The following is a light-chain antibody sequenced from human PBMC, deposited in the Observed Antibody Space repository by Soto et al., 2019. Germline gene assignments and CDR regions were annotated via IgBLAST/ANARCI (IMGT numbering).Light chain of an antibody. J-gene: IGLJ1*01. CDR1: SRDVGDYNY. V-gene: IGLV2-8*01. Sequence: QSVLTQPPSASGSPGQSVTISSTGTSRDVGDYNYVSWYQQYPGKVPKLMIYEVSKRPSGVPDRFSGSKSGNTASLTVSGLRTEDEADYYCSSYAGNDNYVFGTGTKVTVL. CDR3: SSYAGNDNYV. CDR2: EVS.